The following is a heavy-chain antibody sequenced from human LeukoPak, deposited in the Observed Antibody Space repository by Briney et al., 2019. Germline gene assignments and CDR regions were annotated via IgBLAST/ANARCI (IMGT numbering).Heavy chain of an antibody. CDR1: GFTFSSYS. Sequence: PGGSLRLSCAASGFTFSSYSMNWVRQAPGKGLEWVSSISSSSSYIYYADSVKGRFTISRDNAKNSLYLQMNSLRAEDTAVYYWSRGDTWIQLWLSDYWGQGTLVTVSS. CDR3: SRGDTWIQLWLSDY. J-gene: IGHJ4*02. CDR2: ISSSSSYI. V-gene: IGHV3-21*01. D-gene: IGHD5-18*01.